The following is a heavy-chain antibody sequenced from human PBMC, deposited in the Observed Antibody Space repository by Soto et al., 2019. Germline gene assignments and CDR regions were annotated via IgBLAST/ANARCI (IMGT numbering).Heavy chain of an antibody. CDR1: VGSVSSGDYY. D-gene: IGHD5-18*01. Sequence: SETLSLTCTVSVGSVSSGDYYWSWIRQPPGKGLEWIGYIYYSGNTNYNPSLKSRVIISVDTSKNLFSLKLTSVTAADTAVYYCARIPVDTSMIYWLDPWGQGTLVTVSS. CDR3: ARIPVDTSMIYWLDP. CDR2: IYYSGNT. J-gene: IGHJ5*02. V-gene: IGHV4-61*08.